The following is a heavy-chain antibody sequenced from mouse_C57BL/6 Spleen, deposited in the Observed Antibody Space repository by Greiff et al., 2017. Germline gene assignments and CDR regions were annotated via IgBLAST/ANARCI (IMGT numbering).Heavy chain of an antibody. CDR3: ARDEYGNYGGYLDV. CDR1: GYSITSGYD. Sequence: EVQPKESGPGMVKPSQSLSLTCTVTGYSITSGYDWHWIRHFPGNKLEWMGYISYSGSTNYNPSLKSRISITHDTSKNHFFLKLKSVTTADTAAYYWARDEYGNYGGYLDVWGTGTSVTVSS. CDR2: ISYSGST. J-gene: IGHJ1*03. D-gene: IGHD2-10*02. V-gene: IGHV3-1*01.